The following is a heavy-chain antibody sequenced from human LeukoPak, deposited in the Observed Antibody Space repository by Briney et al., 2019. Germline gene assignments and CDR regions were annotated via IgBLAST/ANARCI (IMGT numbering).Heavy chain of an antibody. V-gene: IGHV3-7*01. CDR1: GFTFTNYW. CDR3: AGGGFGSSWFWNN. D-gene: IGHD6-13*01. J-gene: IGHJ4*02. Sequence: AGGSLRLSCAASGFTFTNYWMTWVRQAPGKGLEWVANINRDGSERYYVDSVKGRFTISRDTAKNSLYLQMNSLRAEDTAVYYCAGGGFGSSWFWNNWGQGTLVTVSS. CDR2: INRDGSER.